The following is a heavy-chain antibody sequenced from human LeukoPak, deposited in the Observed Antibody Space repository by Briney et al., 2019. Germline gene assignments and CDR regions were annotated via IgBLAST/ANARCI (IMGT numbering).Heavy chain of an antibody. CDR3: ARDRLTTVTTFHFDY. J-gene: IGHJ4*02. CDR1: GFTFSTYA. CDR2: IWSDSTNK. V-gene: IGHV3-33*01. D-gene: IGHD4-17*01. Sequence: PGGSLRLSCAASGFTFSTYAMHWVRQAPGKGLEWVAGIWSDSTNKYYADSVRGRFTISRDNSKNTLYLQMTSLRAQDTAMYYCARDRLTTVTTFHFDYWGQETLVTVSS.